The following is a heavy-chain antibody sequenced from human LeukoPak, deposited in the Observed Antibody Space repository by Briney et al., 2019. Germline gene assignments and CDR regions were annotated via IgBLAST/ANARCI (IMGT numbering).Heavy chain of an antibody. J-gene: IGHJ4*02. CDR1: GGSISSYY. V-gene: IGHV4-59*01. CDR2: IHHRGIT. CDR3: ARESYGFFDY. Sequence: PSETLSLTCTVSGGSISSYYWSWIRQPPGKALEWIGYIHHRGITNYNPSLKSQVTISVDTSKNQFSLKVNSLTAADTAVYHCARESYGFFDYWGRGALVSVSS. D-gene: IGHD3-16*01.